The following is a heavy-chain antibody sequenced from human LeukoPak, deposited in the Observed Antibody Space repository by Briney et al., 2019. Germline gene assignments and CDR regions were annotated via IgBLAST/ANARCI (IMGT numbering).Heavy chain of an antibody. CDR2: IYHSGST. V-gene: IGHV4-30-2*01. CDR3: ASYGPPTLGRAFDI. CDR1: GGSISSGGYS. D-gene: IGHD4-17*01. J-gene: IGHJ3*02. Sequence: PSQTLSLTCAVSGGSISSGGYSWRWIRRPPGKGLEWIGYIYHSGSTYYNPTLKSRVTISVDRSKNQFSLKLSSVTAADTAVYYCASYGPPTLGRAFDIWGQGTMVTVSS.